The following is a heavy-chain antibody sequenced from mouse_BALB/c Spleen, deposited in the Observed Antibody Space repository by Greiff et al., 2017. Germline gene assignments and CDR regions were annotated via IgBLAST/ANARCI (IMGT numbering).Heavy chain of an antibody. V-gene: IGHV5-17*02. D-gene: IGHD4-1*01. CDR2: ISSGSSTI. CDR3: ARESTGFFFAY. Sequence: EVQVVESGGGLVQPGGSRKLSCAASGFTFSSFGMHWVRQAPEKGLEWVAYISSGSSTIYYADTVKGRFTISRDNPKNTLFLQMTSLRSEDTAMYYCARESTGFFFAYWGQGTLVTVSA. CDR1: GFTFSSFG. J-gene: IGHJ3*01.